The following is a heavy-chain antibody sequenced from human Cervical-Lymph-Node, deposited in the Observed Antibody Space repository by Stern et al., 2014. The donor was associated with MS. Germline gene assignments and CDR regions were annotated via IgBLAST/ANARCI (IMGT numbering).Heavy chain of an antibody. Sequence: EVQLVESGGGLVQPGGSLRLSWAASGFTVSSNYMSWVRQAPGKGLEWVSVIYSGGSTYYADSVKGRFTISRDNSKNTLYLQMNSLRAEDTAVYYCARGLKLYRYYYYGMDVWGQGTTVTVSS. V-gene: IGHV3-66*02. J-gene: IGHJ6*02. CDR2: IYSGGST. CDR1: GFTVSSNY. CDR3: ARGLKLYRYYYYGMDV. D-gene: IGHD3-16*02.